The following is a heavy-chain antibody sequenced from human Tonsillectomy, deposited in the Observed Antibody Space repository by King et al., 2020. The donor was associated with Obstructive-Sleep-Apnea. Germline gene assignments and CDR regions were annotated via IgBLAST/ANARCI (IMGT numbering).Heavy chain of an antibody. CDR1: GFTFSSYA. V-gene: IGHV3-30*04. CDR2: ISYDGGNK. D-gene: IGHD3-16*02. J-gene: IGHJ4*02. Sequence: VQLVESGGGVVQPGRSLRLSCAASGFTFSSYAMHWVRQAPGKGLEWVAVISYDGGNKYYADSLKGRFTISRDTSKNKLYLQMNSLRAEDTAVYYCGRDFTMISFGGVIVDWGQGTLVTVSS. CDR3: GRDFTMISFGGVIVD.